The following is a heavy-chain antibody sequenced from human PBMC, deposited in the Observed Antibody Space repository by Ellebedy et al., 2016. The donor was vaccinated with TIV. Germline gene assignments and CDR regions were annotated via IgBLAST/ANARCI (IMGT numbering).Heavy chain of an antibody. D-gene: IGHD1-1*01. V-gene: IGHV4-39*07. Sequence: MPSETLSLTCNVSGDSITSGGFFWDWIRQPPGQGLEWIGCVYYSGSTFYNPSLRSRVTISIDASKNQFSLKLSSVTSADTAVYYCARDRTATSFDYWGQGALVTVSS. J-gene: IGHJ4*02. CDR1: GDSITSGGFF. CDR2: VYYSGST. CDR3: ARDRTATSFDY.